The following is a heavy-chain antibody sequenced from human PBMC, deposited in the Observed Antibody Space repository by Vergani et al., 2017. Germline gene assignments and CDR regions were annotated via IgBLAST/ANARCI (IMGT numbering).Heavy chain of an antibody. D-gene: IGHD2-2*01. J-gene: IGHJ6*02. V-gene: IGHV1-18*01. CDR3: AGVHCSSTSCYPNYYYYGMDV. CDR1: GYTFTSYG. CDR2: ISAYNGNT. Sequence: QVQLVQSGAEVKKPGASVKVSCKASGYTFTSYGISWVRQAPGQGLEWMGWISAYNGNTNYAQKLQGRVTMTTDTSTSTAYMELRSLRSDDTAVYYCAGVHCSSTSCYPNYYYYGMDVWGQGTTVTVSS.